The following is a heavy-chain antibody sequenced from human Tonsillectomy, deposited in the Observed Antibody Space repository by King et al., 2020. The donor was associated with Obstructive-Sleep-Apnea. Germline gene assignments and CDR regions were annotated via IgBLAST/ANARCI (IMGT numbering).Heavy chain of an antibody. J-gene: IGHJ4*02. V-gene: IGHV3-49*03. CDR1: GFTFGDYA. Sequence: VQLVESGGGLVQPGRSLRLSCTASGFTFGDYAMSWFRQAPGKGLEWVGFIRSKAYGVTTEYAASVKGRFTISRDDSKSIAYLQMNSLKTEDTAVYYCTRDIDYYDSSGYFLPFDYWGQGTLVTVSS. CDR3: TRDIDYYDSSGYFLPFDY. D-gene: IGHD3-22*01. CDR2: IRSKAYGVTT.